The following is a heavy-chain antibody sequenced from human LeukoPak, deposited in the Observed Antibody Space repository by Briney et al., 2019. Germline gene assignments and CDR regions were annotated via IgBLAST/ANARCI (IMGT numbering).Heavy chain of an antibody. J-gene: IGHJ4*02. D-gene: IGHD5-18*01. CDR1: GGSFSGYY. Sequence: SETLSLTCAVYGGSFSGYYWSWLRQPPGKGLEWIGEINYSGSTNYNPSLKSRVTISVDTSKNQFSPKLSSVTAADTAVYYCARGGDQLWFNYWGQGTLVTVSS. V-gene: IGHV4-34*01. CDR2: INYSGST. CDR3: ARGGDQLWFNY.